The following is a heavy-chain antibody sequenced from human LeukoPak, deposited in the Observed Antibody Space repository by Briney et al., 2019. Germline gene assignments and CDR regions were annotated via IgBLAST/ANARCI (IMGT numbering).Heavy chain of an antibody. J-gene: IGHJ4*02. CDR1: GFTVSSHY. CDR3: ARADYDSSGYYPSSIGY. V-gene: IGHV3-53*01. Sequence: PGGSLRLSCAASGFTVSSHYMSWVRQAPGKGLEWVSVIYSGGSTYYAGSVKGRFTISRDNSKSTLYLQMNSLRAEDTAVYYCARADYDSSGYYPSSIGYWGQGTLVTVSS. CDR2: IYSGGST. D-gene: IGHD3-22*01.